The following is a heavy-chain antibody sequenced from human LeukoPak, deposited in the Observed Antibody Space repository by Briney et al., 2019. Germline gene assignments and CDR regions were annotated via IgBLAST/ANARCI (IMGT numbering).Heavy chain of an antibody. CDR3: AKTYGSGPYYFDY. V-gene: IGHV5-51*01. D-gene: IGHD3-10*01. Sequence: GESLKISCKGSGYTFTSYWIGWVRQLPGKGLEWMGIVYPGDSDTRYNPSFQGQVTISADKSINTAYLQWSSLKASDTAMYYCAKTYGSGPYYFDYWGQGTLVTVSS. CDR2: VYPGDSDT. J-gene: IGHJ4*02. CDR1: GYTFTSYW.